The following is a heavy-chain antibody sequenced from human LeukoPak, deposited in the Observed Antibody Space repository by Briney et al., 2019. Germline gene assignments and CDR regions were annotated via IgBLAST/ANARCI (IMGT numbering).Heavy chain of an antibody. Sequence: GGSLRLSCAASGFTFSSHWMTWVRQAPGKGLEWVANIKHDGSEKYYADSVKGRFTISRDNAKNSLYLHMDSLRAEDSAVYYCARGARQSDYWGQGTLVTVSS. CDR2: IKHDGSEK. D-gene: IGHD6-6*01. CDR3: ARGARQSDY. V-gene: IGHV3-7*01. J-gene: IGHJ4*02. CDR1: GFTFSSHW.